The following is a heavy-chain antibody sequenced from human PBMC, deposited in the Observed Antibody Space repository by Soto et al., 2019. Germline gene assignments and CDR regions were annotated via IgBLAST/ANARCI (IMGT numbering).Heavy chain of an antibody. V-gene: IGHV3-23*01. J-gene: IGHJ4*02. CDR3: ATEMGATQGPFDN. D-gene: IGHD1-26*01. CDR1: VFPFGANA. Sequence: GGSLRLSCVVSVFPFGANAMSWARQAPGKGLEWVSGLSNTGRRTSYADSVKGRFNISRDNSENTVYLQMNSLRVEDTAVYYCATEMGATQGPFDNWGQGTLVTVSS. CDR2: LSNTGRRT.